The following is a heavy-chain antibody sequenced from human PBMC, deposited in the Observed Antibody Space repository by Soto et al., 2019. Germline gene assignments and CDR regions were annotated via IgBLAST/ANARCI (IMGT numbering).Heavy chain of an antibody. Sequence: QVQVVQSGDEVKETGASVRVYCKTSGYSFTAYGISWVRQAPGLGLEWMGWISCYNGKTKYAQKVQGRVTMTTDTSTSTAYMEVRSLRSDDTAIYYCARDAPPPELRFLEWHNYDYNGMDVWGQGTTVTVSS. CDR2: ISCYNGKT. D-gene: IGHD3-3*01. J-gene: IGHJ6*02. V-gene: IGHV1-18*01. CDR1: GYSFTAYG. CDR3: ARDAPPPELRFLEWHNYDYNGMDV.